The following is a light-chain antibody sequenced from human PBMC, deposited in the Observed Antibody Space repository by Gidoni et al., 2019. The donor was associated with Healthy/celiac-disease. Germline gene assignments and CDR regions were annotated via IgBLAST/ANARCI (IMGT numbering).Light chain of an antibody. Sequence: DIQMTQSPSSLSASVGDRVTITCRASQSISSYLNWYQQKPGKAPKLLIYAASSLQSGVPSRFSGSGSGTDFTLTTSSLQPEDFATYYCQQSYSTPPLTFXGXTKVEIK. CDR1: QSISSY. CDR2: AAS. V-gene: IGKV1-39*01. J-gene: IGKJ4*01. CDR3: QQSYSTPPLT.